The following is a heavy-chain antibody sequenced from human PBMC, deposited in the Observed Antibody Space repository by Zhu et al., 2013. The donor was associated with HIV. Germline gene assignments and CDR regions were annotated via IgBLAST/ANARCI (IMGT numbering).Heavy chain of an antibody. D-gene: IGHD5-12*01. V-gene: IGHV1-69*01. Sequence: QVQLVQSGAEVKKPGSSVKVSCKASGGTFTSYAISWVRQAPGQGLEWMGEIVPIFGTANYAQKFQGRVTITADESTSTAYMELSRLRSDDTAVYYCARVATHPRLGYYYYGMDVWGQGTTVTVSS. CDR1: GGTFTSYA. J-gene: IGHJ6*02. CDR2: IVPIFGTA. CDR3: ARVATHPRLGYYYYGMDV.